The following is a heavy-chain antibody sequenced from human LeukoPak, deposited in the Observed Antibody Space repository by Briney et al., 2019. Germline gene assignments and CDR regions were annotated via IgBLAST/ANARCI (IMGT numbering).Heavy chain of an antibody. CDR3: ARAVGASVRGNAFDI. J-gene: IGHJ3*02. CDR2: INRNGGST. CDR1: GFTLSSYG. V-gene: IGHV3-20*01. D-gene: IGHD3-10*01. Sequence: GGSLRLSCVASGFTLSSYGMNWVRQAPGKGLEWVFGINRNGGSTGYADSVKGRFTISRDNAKNSLYLQMNSLRAEDTALYHCARAVGASVRGNAFDIWGQGTMVTVSS.